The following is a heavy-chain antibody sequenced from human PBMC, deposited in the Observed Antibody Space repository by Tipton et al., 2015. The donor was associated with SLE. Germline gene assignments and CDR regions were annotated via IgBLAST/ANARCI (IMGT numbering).Heavy chain of an antibody. D-gene: IGHD4-17*01. CDR3: ARYDYSDERAFDI. V-gene: IGHV4-39*07. CDR1: GASISISTYTSSSYY. CDR2: IYYSGST. J-gene: IGHJ3*02. Sequence: TLSLTCTVPGASISISTYTSSSYYWGWIRQPPGKGLEWIGAIYYSGSTHYNPSLKSRVIISVDTSKNQFSLKLSSVTAADTAVYYCARYDYSDERAFDIWGQGTMVTVSS.